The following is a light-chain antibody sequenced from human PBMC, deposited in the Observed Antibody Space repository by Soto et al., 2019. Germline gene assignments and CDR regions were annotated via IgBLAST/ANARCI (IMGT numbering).Light chain of an antibody. V-gene: IGKV1-5*01. CDR1: QSISSR. CDR3: QHSSFFST. CDR2: DAS. J-gene: IGKJ2*01. Sequence: DIQVTQSPATLSASVGDRVTITCRASQSISSRLAWYQQKPGKAPNLLIYDASTLQGGVPSRFSGSGSGTEFTLTISSLQPDDFATYYCQHSSFFSTFGQGTKVEIK.